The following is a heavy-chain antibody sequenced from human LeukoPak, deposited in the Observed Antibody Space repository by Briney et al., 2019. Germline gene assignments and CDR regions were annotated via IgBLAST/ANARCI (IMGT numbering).Heavy chain of an antibody. CDR1: GGTFSSYA. D-gene: IGHD1-26*01. CDR2: IIPIFGTA. CDR3: ASYLYHSGSYGGVY. V-gene: IGHV1-69*13. Sequence: VASVEVSCKASGGTFSSYAISWVRQAPGQGLEWMGGIIPIFGTANYAQKFQGRVTITAGESTSTAYMELSSLRSEDTAVYYCASYLYHSGSYGGVYWGQGTLVTVSS. J-gene: IGHJ4*02.